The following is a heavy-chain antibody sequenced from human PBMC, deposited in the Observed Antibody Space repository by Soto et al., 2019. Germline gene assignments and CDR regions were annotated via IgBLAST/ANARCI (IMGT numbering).Heavy chain of an antibody. CDR1: GLTFSTYA. Sequence: EVHLLESGGDLVQPGGSLRLSCTASGLTFSTYAMSWVRQAPGKGLEWVSAIGGSGTGGRTYYADSVKGRFTISRDNSKNTVYPQMNSLRTDDTAVYYGAKSPGGLDGYNSDYYGMDVWGQGTTVTVSS. D-gene: IGHD5-12*01. CDR2: IGGSGTGGRT. CDR3: AKSPGGLDGYNSDYYGMDV. V-gene: IGHV3-23*01. J-gene: IGHJ6*02.